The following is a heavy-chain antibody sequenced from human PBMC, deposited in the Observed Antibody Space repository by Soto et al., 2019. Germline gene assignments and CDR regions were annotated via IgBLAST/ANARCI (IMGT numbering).Heavy chain of an antibody. D-gene: IGHD6-19*01. Sequence: SETLSLTCAVYGGSFSGYYWSWIRQPPGKGLEWIGEINHSGSTNYNPSLKSRVTISVDTSKNQFSLKLSSVTAADTAVYYCARAVAGICDYWGQGTLVTVSS. CDR2: INHSGST. CDR1: GGSFSGYY. J-gene: IGHJ4*02. CDR3: ARAVAGICDY. V-gene: IGHV4-34*01.